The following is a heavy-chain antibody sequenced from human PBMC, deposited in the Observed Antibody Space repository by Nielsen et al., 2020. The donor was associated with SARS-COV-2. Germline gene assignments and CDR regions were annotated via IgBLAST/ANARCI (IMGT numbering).Heavy chain of an antibody. D-gene: IGHD1-26*01. Sequence: SVNVSCMASVYTFTSYAMHWVRQAPGQRLEWMGWINAGNGNTKYSQKFQGRVTITRDTSASTAYMELSSLRSEDTAVYYCARDLVVGATTWYYMDVWGKGTTVTVSS. J-gene: IGHJ6*03. CDR1: VYTFTSYA. CDR3: ARDLVVGATTWYYMDV. CDR2: INAGNGNT. V-gene: IGHV1-3*01.